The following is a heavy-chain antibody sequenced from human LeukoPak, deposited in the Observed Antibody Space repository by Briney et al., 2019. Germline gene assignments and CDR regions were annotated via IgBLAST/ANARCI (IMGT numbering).Heavy chain of an antibody. CDR1: GGSISSGGYS. V-gene: IGHV4-30-2*01. J-gene: IGHJ5*02. D-gene: IGHD4-23*01. CDR2: IYHSGSA. CDR3: ARDLRYGGPQAWFDP. Sequence: PSETLSLTCAVSGGSISSGGYSWSWIRQPPGTGLEWIGYIYHSGSAYYNPSLKSRVTISVDRSKNQFSLKLSSVTAADTAVYYCARDLRYGGPQAWFDPWGQGTLVTVSS.